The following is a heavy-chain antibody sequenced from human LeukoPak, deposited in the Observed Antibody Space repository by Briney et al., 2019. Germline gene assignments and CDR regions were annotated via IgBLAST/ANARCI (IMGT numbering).Heavy chain of an antibody. CDR2: IYYSGST. D-gene: IGHD5-12*01. J-gene: IGHJ6*02. CDR3: ARDPGVAYFAMDV. CDR1: GGSISSYF. Sequence: SETLSLTCTVSGGSISSYFWSWIRQPPGKGLEWIGYIYYSGSTNYNPSLESRVTISVDTSKNQFSLKLSSVTAADTAVYYCARDPGVAYFAMDVWGQGTTVTVSS. V-gene: IGHV4-59*01.